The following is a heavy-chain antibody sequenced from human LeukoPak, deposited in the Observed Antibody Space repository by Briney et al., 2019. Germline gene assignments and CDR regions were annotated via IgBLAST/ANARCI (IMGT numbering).Heavy chain of an antibody. D-gene: IGHD3-22*01. V-gene: IGHV4-34*01. J-gene: IGHJ4*02. Sequence: PSETLSPTCGVYGGSFSGYYWSWIRQPPGKGLEWIGEINHSGNTNYNPPLKSRVTISVDTSKNQFSLNLRSVTAADTAVYYCARGHQYFDSSGYPSTVFDYWGQGTRVTVSS. CDR2: INHSGNT. CDR1: GGSFSGYY. CDR3: ARGHQYFDSSGYPSTVFDY.